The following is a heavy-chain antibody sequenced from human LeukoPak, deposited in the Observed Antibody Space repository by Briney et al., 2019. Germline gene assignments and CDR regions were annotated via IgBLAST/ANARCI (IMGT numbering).Heavy chain of an antibody. CDR1: GGSISSYY. D-gene: IGHD4-17*01. Sequence: PSETLSLTCTVSGGSISSYYWSWIRQPPGKGLEWIGYIYYSGSTNYNPSLKSRATISVDTSKNQFSLKLSSVTAADTAVYYCARVTDYGDYLDYWGQGTLVTVSS. V-gene: IGHV4-59*01. J-gene: IGHJ4*02. CDR2: IYYSGST. CDR3: ARVTDYGDYLDY.